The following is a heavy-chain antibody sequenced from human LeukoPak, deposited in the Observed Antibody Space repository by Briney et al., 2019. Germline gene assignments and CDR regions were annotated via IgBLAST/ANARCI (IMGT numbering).Heavy chain of an antibody. J-gene: IGHJ4*02. D-gene: IGHD5-12*01. CDR2: INSSSSYI. CDR3: ARVQDIVATQTFGGYFDY. Sequence: PGGSLRLSCADSGFTFSRYRMNWVRQAPGKGLEGVSCINSSSSYIYYEHSVKGRFTIFRDNAKKSLYLQMNSLRAEDTAVYYCARVQDIVATQTFGGYFDYWGQGTLVTVSS. CDR1: GFTFSRYR. V-gene: IGHV3-21*01.